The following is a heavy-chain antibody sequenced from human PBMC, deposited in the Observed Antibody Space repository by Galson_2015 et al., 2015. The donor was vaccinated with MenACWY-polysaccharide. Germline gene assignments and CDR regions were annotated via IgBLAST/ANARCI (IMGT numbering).Heavy chain of an antibody. CDR1: GFTFSSYG. CDR3: ARGLKYSSSLYNY. J-gene: IGHJ4*02. V-gene: IGHV3-33*01. Sequence: SLRLSCAASGFTFSSYGMHWVRQAPGKGLEWVAVIWYDGSNKYYADSVKGRFTISRDSSKNTLYLQMNSLRAEDTAVYYCARGLKYSSSLYNYWGQGTLVTVSS. D-gene: IGHD6-13*01. CDR2: IWYDGSNK.